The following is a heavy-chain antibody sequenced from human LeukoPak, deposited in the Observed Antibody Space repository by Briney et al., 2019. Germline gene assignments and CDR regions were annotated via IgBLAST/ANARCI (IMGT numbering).Heavy chain of an antibody. Sequence: PGGSLRLSCAASGFTFDDYAMHWVRQAPGKGLEWVSLISWDGGSTYYADSVKGRFTISRDNSKNSLYLQMNSLRAEDTALYYCAKEFGPAGYYYYGMDVRGQGTTVTVSS. CDR2: ISWDGGST. CDR1: GFTFDDYA. V-gene: IGHV3-43D*03. D-gene: IGHD2-2*01. J-gene: IGHJ6*02. CDR3: AKEFGPAGYYYYGMDV.